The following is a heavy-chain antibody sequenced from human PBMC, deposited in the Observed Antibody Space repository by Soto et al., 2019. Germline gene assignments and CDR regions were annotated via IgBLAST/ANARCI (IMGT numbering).Heavy chain of an antibody. J-gene: IGHJ4*02. Sequence: PSETLSLTCAVSSDSISSNYWWSWVRQPPGKGLEWIGEIYHSGSTNYNPSLKSRVTILVDTSKNHFSLKLSSVTAADTAVYYCARSGGFFFDYWGLETLVTVSS. D-gene: IGHD3-10*01. CDR3: ARSGGFFFDY. V-gene: IGHV4-4*02. CDR1: SDSISSNYW. CDR2: IYHSGST.